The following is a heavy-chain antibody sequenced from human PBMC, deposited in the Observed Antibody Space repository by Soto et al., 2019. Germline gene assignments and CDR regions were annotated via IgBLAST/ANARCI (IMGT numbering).Heavy chain of an antibody. D-gene: IGHD2-15*01. V-gene: IGHV2-5*02. CDR3: AYLPCSGGSCYWFSFSGMAV. J-gene: IGHJ6*02. Sequence: GSGPTLVNPTQTLTLTCTFSGFSLSTSGVGVAWIRQPPGKALEWLALIYWDDDKRYRPSLESRLTTTKDTSKNQVVLTMTNMDSVDTATYYCAYLPCSGGSCYWFSFSGMAVWGQGTTVTVSS. CDR1: GFSLSTSGVG. CDR2: IYWDDDK.